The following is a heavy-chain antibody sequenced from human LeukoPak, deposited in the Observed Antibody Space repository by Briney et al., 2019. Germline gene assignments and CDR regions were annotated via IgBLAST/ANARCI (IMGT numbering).Heavy chain of an antibody. CDR3: ARVRDGYNDAYDI. CDR2: IIPIFGTA. J-gene: IGHJ3*02. D-gene: IGHD5-24*01. CDR1: GGTFSSYA. V-gene: IGHV1-69*13. Sequence: ASVKVSCKASGGTFSSYAISWVRQAPGQGLEWMGGIIPIFGTANYAQKFQGRVTITADESTSTAYMELSSLRSEDTAVYYCARVRDGYNDAYDIWGQGTMVTVTS.